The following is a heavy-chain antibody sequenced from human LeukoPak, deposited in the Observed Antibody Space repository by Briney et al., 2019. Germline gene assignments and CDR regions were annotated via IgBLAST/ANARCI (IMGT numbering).Heavy chain of an antibody. CDR2: ISGSGAST. CDR3: ARGGYGDEDFDY. V-gene: IGHV3-23*01. J-gene: IGHJ4*02. Sequence: PGGSLRLSCLTSGFTFSTNAMSWVRQAPGKGLEWISGISGSGASTYYADSVTGRFTISRDNSRNTLYLQMNSLRGDDTAVYYCARGGYGDEDFDYWGQGTLVTVSS. D-gene: IGHD3-22*01. CDR1: GFTFSTNA.